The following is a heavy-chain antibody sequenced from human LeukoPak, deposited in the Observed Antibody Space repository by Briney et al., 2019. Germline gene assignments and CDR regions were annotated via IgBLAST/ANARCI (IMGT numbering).Heavy chain of an antibody. D-gene: IGHD3-22*01. CDR1: GGSFSGYY. CDR3: ARGGRKIVVPSYRDAFDI. J-gene: IGHJ3*02. CDR2: INHSGST. Sequence: PSETLSLTCAVYGGSFSGYYWSWLRQPPGKGLEWIGEINHSGSTNYNPSLKSRVTISVDTSKNQFSLKLSSVTAADTAVYYCARGGRKIVVPSYRDAFDIWGQGTMVTVSS. V-gene: IGHV4-34*01.